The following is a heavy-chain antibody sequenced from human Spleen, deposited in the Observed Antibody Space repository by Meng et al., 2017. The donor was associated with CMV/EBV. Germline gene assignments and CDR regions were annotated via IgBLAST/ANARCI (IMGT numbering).Heavy chain of an antibody. Sequence: GESLKISCKGSGYSFTSYWIGWVRQAPGTGLEWVASMSPDGSEIYYVDSVKGRFSISRDNAKNSLFLQMNSLRGEDTAIYYCARRWGEGYWGQGTLVTVSS. CDR2: MSPDGSEI. J-gene: IGHJ4*02. V-gene: IGHV3-7*01. CDR1: GYSFTSYW. D-gene: IGHD3-10*01. CDR3: ARRWGEGY.